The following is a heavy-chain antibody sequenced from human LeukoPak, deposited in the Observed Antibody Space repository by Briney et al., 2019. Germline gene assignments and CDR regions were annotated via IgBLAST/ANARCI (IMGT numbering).Heavy chain of an antibody. D-gene: IGHD3-3*01. CDR2: IIPIFGTA. CDR1: GGTFSSYA. CDR3: ARAYDFWSGYYTEGRWFDP. Sequence: SVKVSCKASGGTFSSYAISWVRQAPGQGLEWMGGIIPIFGTANYAQKFQGRVTITADESTSTAYMELSSLRSEDTAVYYCARAYDFWSGYYTEGRWFDPWGQGTLVTVSS. J-gene: IGHJ5*02. V-gene: IGHV1-69*13.